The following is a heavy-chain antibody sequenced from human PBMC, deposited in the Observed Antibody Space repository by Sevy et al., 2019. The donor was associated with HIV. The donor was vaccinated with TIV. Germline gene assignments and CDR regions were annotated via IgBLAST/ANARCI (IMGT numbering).Heavy chain of an antibody. Sequence: GGSLRLSCAASGFTFSSHGMHWVRQAPDKGLEWVAIISYDGSQKYYADSIKDRFTISRDNSKNTLYLQMNILRPEETAIYYCAKEGMASGPRLLWFAELLYHFDFWGQGTLVTVSS. D-gene: IGHD3-10*01. CDR3: AKEGMASGPRLLWFAELLYHFDF. CDR1: GFTFSSHG. J-gene: IGHJ4*02. V-gene: IGHV3-30*18. CDR2: ISYDGSQK.